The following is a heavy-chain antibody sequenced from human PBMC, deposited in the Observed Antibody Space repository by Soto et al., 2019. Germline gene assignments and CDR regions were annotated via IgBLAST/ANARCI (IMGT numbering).Heavy chain of an antibody. D-gene: IGHD6-13*01. CDR3: ARGESIAAAGTYNWFDP. CDR2: INHSGST. V-gene: IGHV4-34*01. J-gene: IGHJ5*02. Sequence: SETLSLTCAVYGGSFSGYYWSWIRQPPGKGLEWIGEINHSGSTNYNPSLKSRVTISVDTSKNQFSLKLSSVTAADTAVYYCARGESIAAAGTYNWFDPWGQGTLVTV. CDR1: GGSFSGYY.